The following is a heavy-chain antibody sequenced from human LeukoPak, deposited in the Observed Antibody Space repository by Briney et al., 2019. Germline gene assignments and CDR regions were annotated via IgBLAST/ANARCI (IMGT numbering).Heavy chain of an antibody. CDR3: ARDSTGYGYEEWS. J-gene: IGHJ5*02. V-gene: IGHV3-7*01. CDR2: IKQDGSET. CDR1: GFTFSNAW. Sequence: PGGSLRLSCAASGFTFSNAWMSWVRRAPGKGLEWVANIKQDGSETNYVEFVKGRFTISRDNARNSLYLQMNSLRAEDTALYYCARDSTGYGYEEWSWGQGTLVTVSS. D-gene: IGHD5-18*01.